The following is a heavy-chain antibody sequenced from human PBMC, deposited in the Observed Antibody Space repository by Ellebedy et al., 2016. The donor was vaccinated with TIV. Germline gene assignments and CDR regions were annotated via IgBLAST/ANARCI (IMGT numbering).Heavy chain of an antibody. J-gene: IGHJ6*02. CDR3: ARETSVSSSWGNCYYYGMDV. CDR1: GYTFTSYY. V-gene: IGHV1-46*01. Sequence: ASVKVSCKASGYTFTSYYMHWVRQAPGQGLEWMGIINPSGGSTSYAQKFQGRVTMTRDTSISTAYMELSRLRSDDTAVYYCARETSVSSSWGNCYYYGMDVWGQGTTVTVSS. D-gene: IGHD6-13*01. CDR2: INPSGGST.